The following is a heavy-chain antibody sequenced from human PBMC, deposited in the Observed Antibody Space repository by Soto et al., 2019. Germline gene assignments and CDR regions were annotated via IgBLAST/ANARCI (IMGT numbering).Heavy chain of an antibody. V-gene: IGHV4-31*03. CDR2: IYYSGST. J-gene: IGHJ5*01. Sequence: SETLALTYTVSGCFISMGGYYLGLIPHHPGEGLEWIGDIYYSGSTYYNPSLKSRVTISVDTSKNQFSLKLSSVTAADTAVYYCARADSGSWYDCLVWLDAWGQGTMVTVSS. CDR1: GCFISMGGYY. CDR3: ARADSGSWYDCLVWLDA. D-gene: IGHD6-13*01.